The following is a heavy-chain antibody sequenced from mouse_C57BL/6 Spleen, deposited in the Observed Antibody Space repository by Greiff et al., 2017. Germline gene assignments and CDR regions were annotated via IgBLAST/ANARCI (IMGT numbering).Heavy chain of an antibody. CDR2: INPNNGGT. Sequence: EVQLQQSGPELVKPGASVKIPCKASGYTFTDYNMDWVKQSHGKSLEWIGDINPNNGGTIYNQKFKGKATLTVDKSSSTAYMELRSLTSEDTAVYYCALIYYDYGRGPWFAYWGQGTLVTVSA. CDR3: ALIYYDYGRGPWFAY. D-gene: IGHD2-4*01. V-gene: IGHV1-18*01. J-gene: IGHJ3*01. CDR1: GYTFTDYN.